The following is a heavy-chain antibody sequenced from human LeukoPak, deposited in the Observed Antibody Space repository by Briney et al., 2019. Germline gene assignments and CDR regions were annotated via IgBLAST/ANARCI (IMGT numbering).Heavy chain of an antibody. D-gene: IGHD4-23*01. V-gene: IGHV5-51*01. CDR2: IYPGDSDT. CDR3: ARHPHPEDGGTFDY. J-gene: IGHJ4*02. Sequence: GESLKISCKGSGYSFSRYWIGWVRQMPGKGLEWMGIIYPGDSDTRYSPSLQGQVTISADKSINTAYLQWSSLRASDSATYYCARHPHPEDGGTFDYWGQGTLVTVSS. CDR1: GYSFSRYW.